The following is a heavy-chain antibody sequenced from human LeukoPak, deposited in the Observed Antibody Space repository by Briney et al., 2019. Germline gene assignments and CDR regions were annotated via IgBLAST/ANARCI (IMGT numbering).Heavy chain of an antibody. J-gene: IGHJ4*02. D-gene: IGHD4-17*01. Sequence: PSETLSLTCTISGDSTNTYFRSWIRQPPGKGLEWIGYIYYTGTTNYNPSLKSRVTISVDTSKNQFSLKVSSVTAADTGVYYCASKSTDHGELRFDYWGQGTLVTVSS. CDR1: GDSTNTYF. CDR3: ASKSTDHGELRFDY. CDR2: IYYTGTT. V-gene: IGHV4-59*01.